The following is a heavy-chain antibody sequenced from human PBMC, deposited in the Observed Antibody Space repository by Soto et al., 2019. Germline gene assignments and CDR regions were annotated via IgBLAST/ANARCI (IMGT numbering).Heavy chain of an antibody. CDR2: ISGSGGST. CDR3: AKRATGAYFDY. CDR1: GFTFNANY. Sequence: GGSLRLSFEASGFTFNANYMAWIRQAPGKGLEWISYISGSGGSTYYADSVKGRFTISRDNSKNTLYLQMNSLRAEDTAVYYCAKRATGAYFDYWGQGTLVTVSS. V-gene: IGHV3-23*01. D-gene: IGHD1-1*01. J-gene: IGHJ4*02.